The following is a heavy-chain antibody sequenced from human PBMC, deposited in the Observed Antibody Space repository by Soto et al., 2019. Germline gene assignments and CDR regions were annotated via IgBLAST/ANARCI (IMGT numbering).Heavy chain of an antibody. CDR3: ARDRAVAGTYYYYGLDV. CDR2: ISYSGST. D-gene: IGHD6-19*01. Sequence: PSETLSLTCTVSGGSISGYYWSWIRQPPGKGLEWIGCISYSGSTNYNPSLKSRVTLSVDTSKNQFSLKLSSVTAADTAVYYCARDRAVAGTYYYYGLDVWGQGTTVTVSS. V-gene: IGHV4-59*01. CDR1: GGSISGYY. J-gene: IGHJ6*02.